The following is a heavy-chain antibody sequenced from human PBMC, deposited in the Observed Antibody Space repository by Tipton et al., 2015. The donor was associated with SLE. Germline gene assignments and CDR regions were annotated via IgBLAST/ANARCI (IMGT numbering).Heavy chain of an antibody. Sequence: SLRLSCEASGFTFSSYSMSWVRQAPGKGLEWISYISMTSTSVYYADSVTGRVTISRDNAKNTLYLQMNSLRAEDTAAYYCARVASSVAGNWFDPWGQGALVTVSS. CDR2: ISMTSTSV. D-gene: IGHD2-15*01. CDR1: GFTFSSYS. J-gene: IGHJ5*02. V-gene: IGHV3-48*01. CDR3: ARVASSVAGNWFDP.